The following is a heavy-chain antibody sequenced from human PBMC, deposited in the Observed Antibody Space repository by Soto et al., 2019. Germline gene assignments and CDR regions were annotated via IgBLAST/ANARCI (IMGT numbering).Heavy chain of an antibody. V-gene: IGHV3-30-3*01. D-gene: IGHD3-9*01. CDR3: ARDPRYFDWLLPLDWFDP. CDR1: GFTFSSYA. J-gene: IGHJ5*02. CDR2: ISYDGSNK. Sequence: GGSLRLSCAASGFTFSSYAMHWVRQAPGKGLGWVAVISYDGSNKYYADSVKGRFTISRDNSKNTLYLQMNSLRAEDTAVYYCARDPRYFDWLLPLDWFDPWGQGTLVTVSS.